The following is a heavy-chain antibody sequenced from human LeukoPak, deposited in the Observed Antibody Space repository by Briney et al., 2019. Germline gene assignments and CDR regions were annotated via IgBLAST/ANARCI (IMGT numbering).Heavy chain of an antibody. Sequence: ASVKVSCKASGYTFTSYYMHWVRQAPGQGLEWMGIINPSGGSTSYAQKFQGRVTMTRGPSTSTVYMELSSLRSEDTAVYYCARVIKSAYYYGSGSDGYDYWGQGTLVTVSS. D-gene: IGHD3-10*01. CDR1: GYTFTSYY. V-gene: IGHV1-46*01. CDR3: ARVIKSAYYYGSGSDGYDY. J-gene: IGHJ4*02. CDR2: INPSGGST.